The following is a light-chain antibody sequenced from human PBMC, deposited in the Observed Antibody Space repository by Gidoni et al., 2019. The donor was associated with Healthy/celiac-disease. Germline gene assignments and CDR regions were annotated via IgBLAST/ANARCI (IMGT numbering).Light chain of an antibody. V-gene: IGKV2-28*01. J-gene: IGKJ2*04. CDR3: MQDLQTPPCS. CDR1: QSLLHNNGYNY. CDR2: LGS. Sequence: DIVMTQSPLSLPVTPGEPASISCRSSQSLLHNNGYNYLDWYLQKPGQSPQLLIYLGSNRASGVPDRFSGSGSGTDFTLKISRVEAEDVGVYYCMQDLQTPPCSFGQGTKLEIK.